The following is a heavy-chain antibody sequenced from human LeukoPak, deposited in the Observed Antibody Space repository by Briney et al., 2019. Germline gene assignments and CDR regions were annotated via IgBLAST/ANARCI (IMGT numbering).Heavy chain of an antibody. CDR3: AKLDYYGNY. CDR1: GFTFSNYE. D-gene: IGHD3-10*01. CDR2: ISGSSVTT. V-gene: IGHV3-23*01. Sequence: GGSLRLSCAVSGFTFSNYEMNWVRQAPGKGLEWVSTISGSSVTTYYADSVKGRFTISRDNSKNTLYLQMNSLRAEDTAVYYCAKLDYYGNYWGQGTLVTVSS. J-gene: IGHJ4*02.